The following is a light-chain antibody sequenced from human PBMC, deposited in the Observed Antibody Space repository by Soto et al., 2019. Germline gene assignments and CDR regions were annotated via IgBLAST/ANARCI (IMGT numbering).Light chain of an antibody. V-gene: IGLV1-40*01. J-gene: IGLJ2*01. CDR1: SSNIGAGYD. CDR3: QSYNSSLSGVV. CDR2: GNS. Sequence: QAVVTQPPSVSGAPGQRVTISCTGSSSNIGAGYDVHWYQQLPGTAPKLLIYGNSNRPSGVPDRFSGSNSGTSASLAITGLQADDEADYYCQSYNSSLSGVVFGGGTKLTVL.